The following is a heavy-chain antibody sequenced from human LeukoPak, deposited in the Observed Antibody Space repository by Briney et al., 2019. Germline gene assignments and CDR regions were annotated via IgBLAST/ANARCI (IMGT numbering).Heavy chain of an antibody. D-gene: IGHD3-9*01. CDR2: ISSSGSTI. V-gene: IGHV3-48*03. CDR1: GFTFSSYE. J-gene: IGHJ4*02. CDR3: ASLGKLRYFDWFHTGGFDY. Sequence: GGSLRLSCAASGFTFSSYEMNWVRQAPGKGLKWVSYISSSGSTIYYADSVKGRFTISRDNAKNSLYLQMNSLRAEDTAVYYCASLGKLRYFDWFHTGGFDYWGQGTLVTVSS.